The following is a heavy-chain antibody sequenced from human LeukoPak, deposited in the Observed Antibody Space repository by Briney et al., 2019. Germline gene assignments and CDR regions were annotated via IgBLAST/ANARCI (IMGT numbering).Heavy chain of an antibody. D-gene: IGHD3-22*01. CDR1: GFTFSSYG. Sequence: GGSLRLSCAASGFTFSSYGMHWVRQAPGKGLEWVAVISYDGSNKYYADSVKGRITISRDNSKNTLYLQMNSLRAEDTAVYYCAKDLTYYYDSSGYYSPDYWGQGTLVTVSS. CDR2: ISYDGSNK. V-gene: IGHV3-30*18. CDR3: AKDLTYYYDSSGYYSPDY. J-gene: IGHJ4*02.